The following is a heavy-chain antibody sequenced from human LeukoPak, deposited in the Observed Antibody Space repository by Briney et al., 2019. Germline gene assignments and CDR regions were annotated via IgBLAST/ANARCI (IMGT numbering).Heavy chain of an antibody. CDR2: ISAYNGNT. Sequence: ASVKVSCKASGYTFTIYGISWVRQAPGQGLEWMGWISAYNGNTNYAQKLQGRVTMTTDTSTSTAYMELRSLRSDDTAVYYCARDRETWHGLRYFDYWGQGTLVTVSS. CDR1: GYTFTIYG. V-gene: IGHV1-18*01. D-gene: IGHD1-26*01. J-gene: IGHJ4*02. CDR3: ARDRETWHGLRYFDY.